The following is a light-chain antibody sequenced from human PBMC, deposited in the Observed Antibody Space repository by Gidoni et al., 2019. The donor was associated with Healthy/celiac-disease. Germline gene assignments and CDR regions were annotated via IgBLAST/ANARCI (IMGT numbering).Light chain of an antibody. J-gene: IGLJ2*01. CDR2: DVS. V-gene: IGLV2-14*03. Sequence: QSALTQPPPVSGSPGQSITISCTGTSSDVGGYNYVSWYQQHPGKAPKLMIYDVSNRPSGVSNRFSGSKSGNTASLTISGLQAEDEADYYCSSYTSSSSVVFGGGTKLTVL. CDR3: SSYTSSSSVV. CDR1: SSDVGGYNY.